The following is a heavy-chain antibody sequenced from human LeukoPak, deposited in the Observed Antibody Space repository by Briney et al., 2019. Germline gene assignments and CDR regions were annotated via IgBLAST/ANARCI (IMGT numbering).Heavy chain of an antibody. Sequence: GESLKISCKGSGYSFTNYWIGWVRQVPGKGLEWVGIIYPGDSDTRYSPSFQGQVTISADKSISTAYLQWRSLKASDTAMYYCARRIAAAVYYFDYWGPGTLVTVSS. D-gene: IGHD6-13*01. CDR3: ARRIAAAVYYFDY. V-gene: IGHV5-51*01. CDR1: GYSFTNYW. CDR2: IYPGDSDT. J-gene: IGHJ4*02.